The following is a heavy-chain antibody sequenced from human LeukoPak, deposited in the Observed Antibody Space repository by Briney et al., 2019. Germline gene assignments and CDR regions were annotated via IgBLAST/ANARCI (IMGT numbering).Heavy chain of an antibody. CDR3: AKEEEDY. V-gene: IGHV3-30*18. Sequence: GGSLRLSCAASRFTFSNAWMTWVRQAPGKGLEWVAVISYDGSNKYYADSVKGRFTISRDNSKNTLYLQMNSLRAEDTAVYYCAKEEEDYWGQGTLVTVSS. CDR1: RFTFSNAW. J-gene: IGHJ4*02. CDR2: ISYDGSNK.